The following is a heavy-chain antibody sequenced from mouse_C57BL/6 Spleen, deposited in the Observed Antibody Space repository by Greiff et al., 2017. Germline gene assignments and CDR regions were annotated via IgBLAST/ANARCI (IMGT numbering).Heavy chain of an antibody. CDR1: GYTFTSYW. Sequence: VQLQQPGAELVRPGSSVKLSCKASGYTFTSYWMHWVKQRPIQGLEWIGNIDPSDSETHYNQKFKDKATLTVDKSSSTAYMQLSSLTSEDSAVYYCARDGYDGGYYYAMDYWGQGTSGTVSS. J-gene: IGHJ4*01. CDR2: IDPSDSET. CDR3: ARDGYDGGYYYAMDY. D-gene: IGHD2-2*01. V-gene: IGHV1-52*01.